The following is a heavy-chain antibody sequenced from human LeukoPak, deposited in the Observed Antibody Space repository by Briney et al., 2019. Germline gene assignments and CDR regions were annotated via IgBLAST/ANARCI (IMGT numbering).Heavy chain of an antibody. D-gene: IGHD2-2*01. V-gene: IGHV1-2*02. J-gene: IGHJ4*02. Sequence: ASVKVSCKASGYTFTGYYMHWVRQAPGQGLEWMGWINPNSGGTNYAQKFQGRVTMTRDTSISTACMELSRLRSDDTAVYYCARDWGYCSSTNCYSFDYWGQGTLVTVSS. CDR1: GYTFTGYY. CDR3: ARDWGYCSSTNCYSFDY. CDR2: INPNSGGT.